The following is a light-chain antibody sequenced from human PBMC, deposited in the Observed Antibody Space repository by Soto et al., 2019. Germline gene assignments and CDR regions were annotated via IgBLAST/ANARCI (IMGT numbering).Light chain of an antibody. J-gene: IGKJ1*01. CDR1: QSVSSN. CDR3: QQYTNWRT. CDR2: DAS. V-gene: IGKV3-15*01. Sequence: EIVMTQSPGTLSLSPGERATLSCRASQSVSSNLAWYQQKPGQAPRLLIYDASTRATGIPARFSGSGSGTEFTLTISSLQSEDFVVYYCQQYTNWRTVGQGTKVDIK.